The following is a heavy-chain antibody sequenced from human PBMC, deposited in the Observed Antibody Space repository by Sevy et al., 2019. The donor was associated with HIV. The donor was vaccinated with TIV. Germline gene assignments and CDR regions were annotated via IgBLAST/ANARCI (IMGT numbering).Heavy chain of an antibody. D-gene: IGHD4-17*01. V-gene: IGHV4-59*01. J-gene: IGHJ4*02. CDR1: GGSISTYY. CDR3: ASGAYDYGGNRLDY. CDR2: IYYSGST. Sequence: SETLSLTCTVSGGSISTYYWSWIRQPPGKGLEWIGYIYYSGSTIYSPSLKSRVTISVDTSKNQFSLKLSSVTAADTAVYYCASGAYDYGGNRLDYWGQGTLVTVSS.